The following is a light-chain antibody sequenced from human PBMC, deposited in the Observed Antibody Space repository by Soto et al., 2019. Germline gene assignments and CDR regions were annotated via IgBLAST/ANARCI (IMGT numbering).Light chain of an antibody. CDR1: SSDVGKYDR. CDR3: SSYMSTSRYV. Sequence: QSVLTQPPSVSGSPVQSVTISCTGTSSDVGKYDRVSWYQQPPGTAPKLIIYEVINRPSGVPARFSGSKSGNTASLTISGLQAEDEADYYCSSYMSTSRYVFGAGTKVTVL. J-gene: IGLJ1*01. V-gene: IGLV2-18*02. CDR2: EVI.